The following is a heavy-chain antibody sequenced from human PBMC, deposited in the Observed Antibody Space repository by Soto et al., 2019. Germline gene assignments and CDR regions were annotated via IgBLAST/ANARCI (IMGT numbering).Heavy chain of an antibody. CDR2: INPSGGIT. CDR1: GYTFTSFY. J-gene: IGHJ4*02. V-gene: IGHV1-46*01. CDR3: ARDAVPIAGRSHYFDY. Sequence: QMQLVQSGAEVKRPGASVRVSCKSTGYTFTSFYIHWVRQAPGQGLEWMGIINPSGGITNFAQRFQGRVTMTRDMSTNTHYMELSSLRSEDTAIYYCARDAVPIAGRSHYFDYWGQGSQVTVSS. D-gene: IGHD2-15*01.